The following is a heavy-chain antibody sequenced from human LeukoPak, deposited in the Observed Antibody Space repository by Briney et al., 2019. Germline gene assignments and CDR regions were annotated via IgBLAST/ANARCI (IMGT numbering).Heavy chain of an antibody. CDR2: IYYSGST. CDR3: ARAGYCSSTSCKKQYFQH. J-gene: IGHJ1*01. CDR1: GGSISSYY. Sequence: SETLSLTCTVPGGSISSYYWSWIRQPPGKGLEWIGYIYYSGSTNYNPSLKSRVTISVDTSKNQFSLKLSSVTAADTAVYYCARAGYCSSTSCKKQYFQHWGQGTLVTVSS. V-gene: IGHV4-59*12. D-gene: IGHD2-2*03.